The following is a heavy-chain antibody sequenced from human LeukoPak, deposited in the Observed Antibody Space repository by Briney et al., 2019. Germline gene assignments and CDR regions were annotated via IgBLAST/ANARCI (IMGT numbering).Heavy chain of an antibody. CDR1: GFTFSSYA. CDR2: ISGSGGST. Sequence: PGGSLRLSCAASGFTFSSYAMSWVRQAPGEGLEWVSAISGSGGSTYYADSVKGRFTISRDNSKNTLYLQMNSLRAEDTVVYYCAKDRVGYCSSTSCLWPVDYWGQGTLVTVSS. D-gene: IGHD2-2*01. CDR3: AKDRVGYCSSTSCLWPVDY. J-gene: IGHJ4*02. V-gene: IGHV3-23*01.